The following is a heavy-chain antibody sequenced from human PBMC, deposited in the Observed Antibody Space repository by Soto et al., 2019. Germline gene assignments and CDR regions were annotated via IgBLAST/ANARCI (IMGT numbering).Heavy chain of an antibody. V-gene: IGHV3-23*01. CDR3: AKESSGYAID. D-gene: IGHD5-12*01. J-gene: IGHJ4*02. Sequence: EVQLLESGGGLVQPGGSLRLSCAASEFTFSSFPMSWIRQAPGKGLEWVSTINGETTYYADSVKGRFIISRDNSKNTLYLQMNNLRAEDTAIYYCAKESSGYAIDWGQGTLVTVSS. CDR1: EFTFSSFP. CDR2: INGETT.